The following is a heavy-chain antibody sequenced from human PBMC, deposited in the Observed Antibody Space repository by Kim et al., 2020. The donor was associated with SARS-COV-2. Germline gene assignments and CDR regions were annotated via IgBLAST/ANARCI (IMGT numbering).Heavy chain of an antibody. J-gene: IGHJ5*02. CDR1: GVTFSGYY. CDR2: INHSGST. CDR3: STGSFYGDYLNWFDP. V-gene: IGHV4-34*08. Sequence: SETLSLTCAVYGVTFSGYYLSWIRQPPGKGLEWVGEINHSGSTNYNPSLKSRVSISVDTSKNQFSLQLSSVTAADTAVYYCSTGSFYGDYLNWFDPWGQGTLVTVSS. D-gene: IGHD4-17*01.